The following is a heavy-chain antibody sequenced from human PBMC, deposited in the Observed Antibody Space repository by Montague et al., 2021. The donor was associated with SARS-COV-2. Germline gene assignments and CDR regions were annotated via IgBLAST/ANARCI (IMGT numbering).Heavy chain of an antibody. CDR2: TYYRSKWDS. CDR3: ARSGITLTGLDAFDI. CDR1: GDSVSSKSVA. D-gene: IGHD3-9*01. V-gene: IGHV6-1*01. Sequence: CAISGDSVSSKSVAWNWIRQSPSRGLEWLGRTYYRSKWDSDYAESVKRRLVITPDTSKNQVSLQLNSVIPEDTAVYFCARSGITLTGLDAFDIWGQGTMVTVPS. J-gene: IGHJ3*02.